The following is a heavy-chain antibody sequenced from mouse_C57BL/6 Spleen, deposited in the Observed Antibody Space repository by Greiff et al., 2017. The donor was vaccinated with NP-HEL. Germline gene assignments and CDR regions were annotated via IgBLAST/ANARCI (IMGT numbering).Heavy chain of an antibody. CDR3: ARDSDYYGSSYDYAMDY. J-gene: IGHJ4*01. D-gene: IGHD1-1*01. CDR1: GYSITSGYY. CDR2: ISYDGSN. Sequence: EVKLLESGPGLVKPSQSLSLTCSVTGYSITSGYYWNWIRQFPGNKLEWMGYISYDGSNNYNPSLKNRISITRDTSKNQFFLKLNSVTTEDTATYYCARDSDYYGSSYDYAMDYWGQGTSVTVSS. V-gene: IGHV3-6*01.